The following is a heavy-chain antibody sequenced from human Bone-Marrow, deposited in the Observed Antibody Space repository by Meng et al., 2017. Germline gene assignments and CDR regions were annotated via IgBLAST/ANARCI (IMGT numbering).Heavy chain of an antibody. D-gene: IGHD6-13*01. V-gene: IGHV4-59*01. Sequence: SETLSLTCTVSGGSISSYYWSWIRQPPGKGLEWIGYIYYSGSTNYNPSLKSRVTISVDTSKNQFSLKLSSVTAADTAVYYCARDIGYSSSSPTVYYGMDVWGQGTTVTVYS. CDR3: ARDIGYSSSSPTVYYGMDV. CDR1: GGSISSYY. CDR2: IYYSGST. J-gene: IGHJ6*01.